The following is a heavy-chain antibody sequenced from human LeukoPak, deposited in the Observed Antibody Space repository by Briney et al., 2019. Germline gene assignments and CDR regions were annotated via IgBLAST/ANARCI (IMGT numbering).Heavy chain of an antibody. D-gene: IGHD2-15*01. CDR1: GYSVSSGYY. Sequence: SETLSLTCTVSGYSVSSGYYWGWIRQPPGKGLEWIGSIYYSGSTYYNPSLKSRVTISVDTSKNQFSLKLSSVTAADTAVYYCASGLNKGYCSGGSCYDYYYYYMDVWGKGTTVTVSS. CDR3: ASGLNKGYCSGGSCYDYYYYYMDV. J-gene: IGHJ6*03. V-gene: IGHV4-38-2*02. CDR2: IYYSGST.